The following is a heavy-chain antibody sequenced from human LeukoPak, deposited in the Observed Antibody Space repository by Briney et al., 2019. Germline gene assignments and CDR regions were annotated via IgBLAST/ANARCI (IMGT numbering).Heavy chain of an antibody. V-gene: IGHV3-30*18. CDR2: ISYDGSNK. CDR3: AKGIGDLYYCYYGMDV. Sequence: GGSLRLSCAASGFTFSSYGMHWVRQAPGKGLERVAVISYDGSNKYYADSVKGRFTISRDNSKNTLYLQMNSLRAEDTAVYYCAKGIGDLYYCYYGMDVWGQGTTVTVSS. CDR1: GFTFSSYG. D-gene: IGHD3-10*01. J-gene: IGHJ6*02.